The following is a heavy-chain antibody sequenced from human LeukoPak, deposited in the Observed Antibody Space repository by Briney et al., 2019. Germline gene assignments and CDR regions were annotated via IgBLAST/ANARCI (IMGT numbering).Heavy chain of an antibody. J-gene: IGHJ4*02. Sequence: GGSLRLSCAASGFTFSSYAMSWVRQAPGKGLEWVSAISGSGGSTYYADSVKGRFTISRDNSKNTLYLQMNSLRAEDTAVYYCAKDNAPGIAAAGDYWGQETLVTVSS. D-gene: IGHD6-13*01. CDR1: GFTFSSYA. V-gene: IGHV3-23*01. CDR2: ISGSGGST. CDR3: AKDNAPGIAAAGDY.